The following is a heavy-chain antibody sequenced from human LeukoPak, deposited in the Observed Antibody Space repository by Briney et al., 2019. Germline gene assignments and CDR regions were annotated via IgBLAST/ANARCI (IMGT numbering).Heavy chain of an antibody. CDR1: GGSISSVSYY. CDR3: ARGPYDFWSGYTQGFDY. J-gene: IGHJ4*02. Sequence: SETLSLTCTVSGGSISSVSYYWSWIRQPAGKGLEWIGRIYTSGSTNYNPSLKSRVTISVDTSKNQFSLKLSSVTAADTAVYYCARGPYDFWSGYTQGFDYWGQGTLVTVSS. CDR2: IYTSGST. V-gene: IGHV4-61*02. D-gene: IGHD3-3*01.